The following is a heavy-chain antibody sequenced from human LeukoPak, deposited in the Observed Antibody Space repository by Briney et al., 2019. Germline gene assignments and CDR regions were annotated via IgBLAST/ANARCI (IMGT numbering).Heavy chain of an antibody. CDR2: IVFGSCST. Sequence: SVKFSCKASGCSFTSSAGEWVGQARGQRLEWRGWIVFGSCSTKYAQKFQEKVTITRDMSTSTAYMELSSLRSEHTAVYYCAAVKYSSSWYRINYYYGMDVWGQGTTVPVSS. CDR1: GCSFTSSA. V-gene: IGHV1-58*01. CDR3: AAVKYSSSWYRINYYYGMDV. J-gene: IGHJ6*02. D-gene: IGHD6-13*01.